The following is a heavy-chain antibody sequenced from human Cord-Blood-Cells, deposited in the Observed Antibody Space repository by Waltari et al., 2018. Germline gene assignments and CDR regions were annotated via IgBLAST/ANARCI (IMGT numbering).Heavy chain of an antibody. D-gene: IGHD2-2*01. CDR2: IFSNDEK. CDR1: GFSLSNARMG. J-gene: IGHJ5*02. V-gene: IGHV2-26*01. Sequence: QVTLKESGPVLVKPTETLTLTCTVSGFSLSNARMGVSWIRQPPGKALEWLAHIFSNDEKSYSTTLKSRLTISNDTSKSQVVLTMTNMDPVDTATYYCARSQKDIVVVPAAFNWFDPWGQGTLVTVSS. CDR3: ARSQKDIVVVPAAFNWFDP.